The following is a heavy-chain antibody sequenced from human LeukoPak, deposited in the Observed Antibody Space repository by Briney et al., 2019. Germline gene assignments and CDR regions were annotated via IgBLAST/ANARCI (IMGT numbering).Heavy chain of an antibody. J-gene: IGHJ5*02. CDR3: ARASFWESPINWFDP. V-gene: IGHV1-2*07. CDR2: INPKNGGA. Sequence: ASVKVSCKTSGYTFSGYYMHWVRQAPGQGLEWMGWINPKNGGANYAPRFQGRVTMTRDRSTSTVYMELTGLTSDDTAVYYCARASFWESPINWFDPWGQGTLVTVSS. D-gene: IGHD3-16*01. CDR1: GYTFSGYY.